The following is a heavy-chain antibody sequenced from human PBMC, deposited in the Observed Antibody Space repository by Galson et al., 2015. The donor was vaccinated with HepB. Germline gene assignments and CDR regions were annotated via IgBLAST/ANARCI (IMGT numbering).Heavy chain of an antibody. Sequence: SLRLSCAASGFTFSSYSMNWVRQAPGKGLEWVSSISSSSSYIYYADSVKGRFIISRDNAKNSLYLQMNCLRAEDTAVYYCARSRGNPGVVPAASLQFFDYWGQGTLVTVSS. D-gene: IGHD2-2*01. CDR1: GFTFSSYS. J-gene: IGHJ4*02. V-gene: IGHV3-21*01. CDR3: ARSRGNPGVVPAASLQFFDY. CDR2: ISSSSSYI.